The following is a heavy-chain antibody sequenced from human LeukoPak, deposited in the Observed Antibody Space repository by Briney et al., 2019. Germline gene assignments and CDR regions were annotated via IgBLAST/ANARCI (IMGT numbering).Heavy chain of an antibody. CDR2: INTDGSST. CDR1: GFTFSSYW. CDR3: ARGLRNAYNYIDS. V-gene: IGHV3-74*01. J-gene: IGHJ4*02. Sequence: GGSLRLSCAASGFTFSSYWMHWVRQAPGKGLVWVSRINTDGSSTSYADSVKGRFTISRNNAQNSLFLEMNSLRVEDTAVYFCARGLRNAYNYIDSWGQGTLVTVSS. D-gene: IGHD5-24*01.